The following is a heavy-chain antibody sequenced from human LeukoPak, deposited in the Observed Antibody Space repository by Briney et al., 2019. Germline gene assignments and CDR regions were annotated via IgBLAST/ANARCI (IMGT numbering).Heavy chain of an antibody. Sequence: GRSLRLSCAASGFTFSSYEMNWVRQAPGKGLEWVSYISSSGSLIFYADSVRGRFTISRDTARNSLYLQMNSLRAEDTAVYYCAREDEDAFDIWGQGTMVTVSS. CDR2: ISSSGSLI. CDR1: GFTFSSYE. V-gene: IGHV3-48*03. CDR3: AREDEDAFDI. J-gene: IGHJ3*02.